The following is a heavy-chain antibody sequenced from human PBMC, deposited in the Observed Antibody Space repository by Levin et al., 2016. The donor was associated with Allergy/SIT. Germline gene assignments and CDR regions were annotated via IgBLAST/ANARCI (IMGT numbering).Heavy chain of an antibody. V-gene: IGHV3-30-3*01. CDR3: ARDLSERGWFDP. J-gene: IGHJ5*02. CDR1: GFTFSSYA. Sequence: GGSLRLSCAASGFTFSSYAMHWVRQAPGKGLEWVAVISYDGSNKYYADSVKGRFTISRDNSKNTLYLQMNSLRAEDTAVYYCARDLSERGWFDPWGQGTLVTVSP. D-gene: IGHD1-1*01. CDR2: ISYDGSNK.